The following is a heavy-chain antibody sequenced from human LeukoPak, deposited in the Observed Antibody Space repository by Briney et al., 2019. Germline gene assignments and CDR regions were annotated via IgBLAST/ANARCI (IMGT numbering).Heavy chain of an antibody. V-gene: IGHV4-61*01. D-gene: IGHD3-10*01. CDR3: ARVWGSGSYGAFDI. CDR1: GGSVSSGSYY. Sequence: SETLSLTCTVSGGSVSSGSYYWSWIRQPPGKGLEWIGYIYYSGSANYNPSLKSRVTISVDTSKNQFSLKLSSVTAADTAVYYCARVWGSGSYGAFDIWGQGTMVTVSS. CDR2: IYYSGSA. J-gene: IGHJ3*02.